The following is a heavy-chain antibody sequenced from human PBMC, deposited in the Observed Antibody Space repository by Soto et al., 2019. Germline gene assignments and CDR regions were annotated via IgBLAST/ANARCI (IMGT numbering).Heavy chain of an antibody. CDR1: GGSFSGYY. J-gene: IGHJ4*02. CDR3: ARLPGIAAAGNIDY. CDR2: IGHSGSA. D-gene: IGHD6-13*01. V-gene: IGHV4-34*01. Sequence: TSETLSLTCAVYGGSFSGYYWTWIRQPPGKGLEWVGEIGHSGSATYSPSLKSRVTISVDTSNNQFSLRLSSVTAADTAVYCCARLPGIAAAGNIDYWGQGTLVTVSS.